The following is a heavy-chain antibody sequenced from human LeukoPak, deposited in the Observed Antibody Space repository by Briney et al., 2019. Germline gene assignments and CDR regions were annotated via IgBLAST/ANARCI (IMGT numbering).Heavy chain of an antibody. CDR1: GFTFSNYA. D-gene: IGHD6-19*01. CDR2: ITESGVTT. Sequence: GGSLRLTCTAAGFTFSNYAMNWVRQAPGKGLEWVSSITESGVTTDYADSVKGRFTISRDNSKNTLYLQMNSLRVDDTAVYYCARQWLVDGWGQGTLVTVSS. V-gene: IGHV3-23*01. CDR3: ARQWLVDG. J-gene: IGHJ4*02.